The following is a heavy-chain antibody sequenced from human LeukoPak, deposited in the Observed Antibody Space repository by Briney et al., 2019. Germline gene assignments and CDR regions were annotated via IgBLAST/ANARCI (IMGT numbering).Heavy chain of an antibody. CDR1: GFTFSSYA. J-gene: IGHJ4*02. CDR2: ISYDGSNK. V-gene: IGHV3-30*04. D-gene: IGHD3-22*01. Sequence: GGSLRLSCAASGFTFSSYAMHWVRQAPGKGLEWVAVISYDGSNKHYADSVKGRFTISRDNSKNTLYLQMNSLRAEDTAVYYCASGAPCDSSAHVDYWGQGTLVTVSS. CDR3: ASGAPCDSSAHVDY.